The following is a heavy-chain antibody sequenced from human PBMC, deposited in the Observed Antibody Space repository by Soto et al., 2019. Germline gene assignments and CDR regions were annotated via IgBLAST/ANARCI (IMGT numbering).Heavy chain of an antibody. Sequence: EVQLVESGGGLVQPGGSLRLSCVASGFTFNYYWMHWVRQAPGEGLMWVSRLQTDGSHPDYADSVKGRFTISRDNAKNTLYMQMNNLRAEDADVYYCARGGDPDYWGEGTLVTVSS. J-gene: IGHJ4*02. V-gene: IGHV3-74*01. CDR2: LQTDGSHP. CDR3: ARGGDPDY. CDR1: GFTFNYYW. D-gene: IGHD2-21*02.